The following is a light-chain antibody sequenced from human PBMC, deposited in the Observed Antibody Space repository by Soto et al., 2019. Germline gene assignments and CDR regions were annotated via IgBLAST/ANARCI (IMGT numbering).Light chain of an antibody. V-gene: IGLV2-8*01. CDR2: DVN. CDR3: GSYAGSRNPYV. Sequence: QSVLTQPPSASGSPGQSVTISCTGTSSDVGGADYVSWFQQHPGKAPKLMIYDVNKRPSGVPNRFSGSKSGNTASLTISGLQADDEADYYCGSYAGSRNPYVFGTGTKLTVL. J-gene: IGLJ1*01. CDR1: SSDVGGADY.